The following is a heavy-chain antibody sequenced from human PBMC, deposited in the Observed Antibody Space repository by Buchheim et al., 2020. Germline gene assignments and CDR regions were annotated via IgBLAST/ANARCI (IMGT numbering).Heavy chain of an antibody. CDR1: GGTFSSYT. Sequence: QVQLVQSGAEVKKPGSSVKVSCKASGGTFSSYTISWVRQAPGQGLEWMGRIIPILGIANYAQKFQGRVTITADKSTSTAYMELSSLRSEDTAVYYCAAQYSSGWGDKYYYGMDVWGQGTT. J-gene: IGHJ6*02. CDR2: IIPILGIA. D-gene: IGHD6-19*01. CDR3: AAQYSSGWGDKYYYGMDV. V-gene: IGHV1-69*02.